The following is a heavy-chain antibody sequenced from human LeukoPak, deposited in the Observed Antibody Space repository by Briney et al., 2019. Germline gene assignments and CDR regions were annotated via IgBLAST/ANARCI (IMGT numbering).Heavy chain of an antibody. V-gene: IGHV3-23*01. CDR2: ISGSGGST. D-gene: IGHD2-2*01. J-gene: IGHJ5*02. Sequence: GGSLRLSCAASGFTFSSYAMSWVRQAPGKGLEWVSAISGSGGSTYYADSVKGRFTISRDNSKNTLYLQMNSLRAEDTAVYYCAKGVPPEIIVVVPAAREVGWFDPWGQGTLVTVSS. CDR3: AKGVPPEIIVVVPAAREVGWFDP. CDR1: GFTFSSYA.